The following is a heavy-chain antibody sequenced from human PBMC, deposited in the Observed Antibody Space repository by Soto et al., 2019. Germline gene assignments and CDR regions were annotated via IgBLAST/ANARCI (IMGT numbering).Heavy chain of an antibody. CDR3: ARAGAVAGPYYYYGMDV. Sequence: QVQLVQSGAEVKKPGSSVKVSCKASGGTFSSYAISWVRQAPGQGLEWMGGIIPIFGIANYAQKFQGRVTITADESTSTAYMELSSLRSEDTAVYYCARAGAVAGPYYYYGMDVWGQGTTVTVSS. CDR1: GGTFSSYA. CDR2: IIPIFGIA. J-gene: IGHJ6*02. D-gene: IGHD6-19*01. V-gene: IGHV1-69*01.